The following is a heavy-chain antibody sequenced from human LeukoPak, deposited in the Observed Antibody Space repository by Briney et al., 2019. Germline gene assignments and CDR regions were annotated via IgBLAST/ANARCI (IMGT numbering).Heavy chain of an antibody. CDR2: INHSGST. CDR3: ARHLSAKKRLVTALFFDY. D-gene: IGHD2-21*02. CDR1: GGSFSGYY. V-gene: IGHV4-34*01. J-gene: IGHJ4*02. Sequence: PSETLSLTCAVYGGSFSGYYWSWIRQPPGKELEWIGEINHSGSTNYNPSLKSRVTISVDTSKNQFSLKLSSVTAADTAVYYCARHLSAKKRLVTALFFDYWGQGTLVAVSS.